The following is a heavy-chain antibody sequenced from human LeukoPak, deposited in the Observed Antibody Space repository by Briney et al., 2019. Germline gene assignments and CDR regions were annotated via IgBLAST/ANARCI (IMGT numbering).Heavy chain of an antibody. CDR1: GFTFSSYS. D-gene: IGHD3-10*01. CDR2: ISSSSSYI. J-gene: IGHJ4*02. Sequence: GGSLRLSCAASGFTFSSYSMNWVRQAPGKGLEWVSSISSSSSYIYYADSVKGRFTISRDNAKNSLYLQMNSLRAEDTAVYYCVRNRVVRGVTYYFDYWGQGTLVTVSS. V-gene: IGHV3-21*01. CDR3: VRNRVVRGVTYYFDY.